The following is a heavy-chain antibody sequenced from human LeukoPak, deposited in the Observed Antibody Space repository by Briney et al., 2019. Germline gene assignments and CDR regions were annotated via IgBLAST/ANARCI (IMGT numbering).Heavy chain of an antibody. Sequence: GGSLRLSCAASGFTFSSYAMSWVRQAPGKGLEWVSGISGSGGSTYYADSVKGRFTISRDNSKNTLYLQMNSLRAEDTAVYYCAKLHDILTGPFDYWGQGTLVTVSS. V-gene: IGHV3-23*01. J-gene: IGHJ4*02. D-gene: IGHD3-9*01. CDR3: AKLHDILTGPFDY. CDR1: GFTFSSYA. CDR2: ISGSGGST.